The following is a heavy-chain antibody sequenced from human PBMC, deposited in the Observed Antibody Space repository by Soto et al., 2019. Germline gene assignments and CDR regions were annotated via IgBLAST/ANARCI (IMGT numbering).Heavy chain of an antibody. CDR2: MTNGGKSA. V-gene: IGHV3-74*01. CDR1: GFTFSSYW. J-gene: IGHJ6*04. D-gene: IGHD3-3*01. CDR3: ARDLWGGPGG. Sequence: VQLVESGGGLVQPGGSLRLSCAASGFTFSSYWMQWVRQTPGKGLVWVRRMTNGGKSAYYADSVKGRFTISRDNAKNTLYLKMNGLRDDYNSVFSCARDLWGGPGGWGKGTTVSVTS.